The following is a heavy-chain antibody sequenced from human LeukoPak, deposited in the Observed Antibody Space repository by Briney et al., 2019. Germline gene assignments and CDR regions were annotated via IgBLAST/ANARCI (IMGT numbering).Heavy chain of an antibody. CDR2: IWYDGSNK. J-gene: IGHJ4*02. D-gene: IGHD3-9*01. V-gene: IGHV3-33*01. CDR1: GFTFSSYG. CDR3: AATARYFDEGGY. Sequence: GRSLRLSCAASGFTFSSYGMHWVRQAPGKGLEWVAVIWYDGSNKYYADSVKGRFTISRDNSKNTLYLQMNSLRAEDTAVYYCAATARYFDEGGYWGQGTLVTVSS.